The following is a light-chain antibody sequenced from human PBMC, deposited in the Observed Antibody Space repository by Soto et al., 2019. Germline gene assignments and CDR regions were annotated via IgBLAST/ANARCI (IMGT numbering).Light chain of an antibody. CDR1: SSDVGSYNL. CDR2: EVS. J-gene: IGLJ2*01. Sequence: QSALTQPASVSGSPGQSITISCTGTSSDVGSYNLVSWYQQHPGKAPKLMIYEVSKRPSGVYNGFSRAKSGNTASLTISGRQAEQVADYYCCSYAGSLVVFGGGTQLTVL. CDR3: CSYAGSLVV. V-gene: IGLV2-23*02.